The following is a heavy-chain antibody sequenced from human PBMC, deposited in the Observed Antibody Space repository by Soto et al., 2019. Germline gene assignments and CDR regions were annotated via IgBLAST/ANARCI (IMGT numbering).Heavy chain of an antibody. D-gene: IGHD2-21*02. CDR1: GFSLSTSGVG. J-gene: IGHJ1*01. Sequence: QITLKESGPTLVKPTQTLTLTCTFSGFSLSTSGVGVGWIRQPPGKALEWLALIYWDDDKRYSPSLKSRLTITKDTSKNRVVLTMTNMDPVDTATYYCAHRPPYCGGDCYSAEYFQHWGQGTLVTVSS. V-gene: IGHV2-5*02. CDR3: AHRPPYCGGDCYSAEYFQH. CDR2: IYWDDDK.